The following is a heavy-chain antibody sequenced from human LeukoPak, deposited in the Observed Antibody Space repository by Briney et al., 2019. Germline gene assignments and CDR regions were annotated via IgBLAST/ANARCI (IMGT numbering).Heavy chain of an antibody. D-gene: IGHD2/OR15-2a*01. Sequence: SETLSLTCAVSGYSISSGYYWGWIRQPPGKGLECVATIHHSGTTYYDPSLKGQATISVDTSKNQFSLKLSSVTAADTAVYYCARYSTSRAFDLWGQGSLVTVSS. CDR2: IHHSGTT. J-gene: IGHJ4*02. CDR1: GYSISSGYY. CDR3: ARYSTSRAFDL. V-gene: IGHV4-38-2*01.